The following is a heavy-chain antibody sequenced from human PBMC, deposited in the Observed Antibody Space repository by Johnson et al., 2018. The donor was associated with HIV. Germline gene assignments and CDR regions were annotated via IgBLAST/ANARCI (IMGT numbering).Heavy chain of an antibody. D-gene: IGHD3-10*01. CDR3: ARGGKVVRGAKGDAFDI. Sequence: QVQLVESGGGVVQPGRSLRLSCAASGFTFSSYTMHWVRQAPGKGLEWVAVISYDGSNKYYADSVKGRFTISRDNSKNTLYLQMNSLRAEDTAVYYCARGGKVVRGAKGDAFDIWGQGTMVTVSS. J-gene: IGHJ3*02. CDR1: GFTFSSYT. CDR2: ISYDGSNK. V-gene: IGHV3-30-3*01.